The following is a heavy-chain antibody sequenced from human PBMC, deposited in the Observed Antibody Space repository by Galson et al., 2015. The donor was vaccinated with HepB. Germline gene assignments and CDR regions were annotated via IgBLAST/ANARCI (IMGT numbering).Heavy chain of an antibody. Sequence: ETLSLTCTVSGGSISSYYWSWIRQPAGKGLEWIGRIYTSGSTNYNPSLKSRVTMSVDTSKNQFSLKLSSVTAADTAVYYCARDLPDLKDYGDAFDYWGQGTLVTVSS. D-gene: IGHD4-17*01. V-gene: IGHV4-4*07. CDR2: IYTSGST. CDR1: GGSISSYY. J-gene: IGHJ4*02. CDR3: ARDLPDLKDYGDAFDY.